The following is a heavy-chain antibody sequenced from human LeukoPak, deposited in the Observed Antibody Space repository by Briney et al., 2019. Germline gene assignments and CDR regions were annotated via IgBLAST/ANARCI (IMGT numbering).Heavy chain of an antibody. Sequence: ASVTVSCKASGYTFTSYYMHWVRQAPGQGLEWMGIINPSGGSTSYAQKFQGRVTMTRDTSTSTVYMELSSLRSEDTAVYYCARGAAPYYYDSSGYLPFDYWGQGTLVTVSS. D-gene: IGHD3-22*01. CDR1: GYTFTSYY. V-gene: IGHV1-46*01. CDR3: ARGAAPYYYDSSGYLPFDY. J-gene: IGHJ4*02. CDR2: INPSGGST.